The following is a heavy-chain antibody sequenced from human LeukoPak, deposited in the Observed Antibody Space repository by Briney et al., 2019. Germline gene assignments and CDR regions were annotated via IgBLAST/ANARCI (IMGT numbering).Heavy chain of an antibody. J-gene: IGHJ4*02. Sequence: SSQTLSLTCTVSGGSISSGSYDWSWVRQPAGKGVGWIGRIYTSGSTNYKPSLKSRVTISVDTSKNQFSLKLSSVTAAAPAVYYCARAFQLLWFGELSFYVDYWGQGTLVTVSS. D-gene: IGHD3-10*01. CDR1: GGSISSGSYD. CDR3: ARAFQLLWFGELSFYVDY. V-gene: IGHV4-61*02. CDR2: IYTSGST.